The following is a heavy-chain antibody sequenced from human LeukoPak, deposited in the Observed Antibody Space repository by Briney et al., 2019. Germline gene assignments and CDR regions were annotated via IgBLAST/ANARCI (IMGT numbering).Heavy chain of an antibody. CDR2: ISSSGSTI. J-gene: IGHJ4*02. Sequence: PGGSLRLSCAASGFTFSSYEMNWVRQAPGKGLEWVSYISSSGSTIYYADSVKGRFTISRDNAKNSLYLQMNSLRAEDTAVYYCARQLDTAMVFQGFSRYYFDYWGQGTLVTVSS. CDR1: GFTFSSYE. D-gene: IGHD5-18*01. CDR3: ARQLDTAMVFQGFSRYYFDY. V-gene: IGHV3-48*03.